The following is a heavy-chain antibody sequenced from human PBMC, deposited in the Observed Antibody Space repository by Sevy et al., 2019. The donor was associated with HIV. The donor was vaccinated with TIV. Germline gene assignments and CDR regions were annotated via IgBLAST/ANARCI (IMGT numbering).Heavy chain of an antibody. CDR1: GFTFSSYA. Sequence: GGSLRLSCAASGFTFSSYAMHWVRQAPGKGLEWVAVISYDGSNKYYADSVKGRFTISRDNSKNTLYLQMNSLRAEDTAVYHCARDLYSGYDFRFDYWGQGTLVTVSS. CDR3: ARDLYSGYDFRFDY. CDR2: ISYDGSNK. D-gene: IGHD5-12*01. J-gene: IGHJ4*02. V-gene: IGHV3-30-3*01.